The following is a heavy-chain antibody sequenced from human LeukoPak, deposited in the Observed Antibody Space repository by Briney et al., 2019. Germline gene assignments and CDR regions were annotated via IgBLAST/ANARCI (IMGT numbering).Heavy chain of an antibody. J-gene: IGHJ3*02. CDR2: ISYDGSNK. CDR1: GFTFSSYG. V-gene: IGHV3-30*18. D-gene: IGHD5-12*01. Sequence: GGSLRLSCAASGFTFSSYGMHWVRQAPGKGLEWVAVISYDGSNKYYADSVKGRFTISRDNSKNTLYPQMNSLRAEDTAVYYCAKGDWSGYGFDAFDIWGQGTMVTVSS. CDR3: AKGDWSGYGFDAFDI.